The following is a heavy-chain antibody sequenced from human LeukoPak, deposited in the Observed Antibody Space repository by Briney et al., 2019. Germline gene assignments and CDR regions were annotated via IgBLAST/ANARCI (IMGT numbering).Heavy chain of an antibody. Sequence: ASVKVSCKASGGTFSSYAISWVRQAPGQGLEWMGWMNPNSGNPGYAQKFQGRVTMTRNTSISTAYMELSSLRSEDTAVYYCARGSLTYYYDSSGYTYYFDYWGQGTLVTVSS. J-gene: IGHJ4*02. CDR2: MNPNSGNP. D-gene: IGHD3-22*01. V-gene: IGHV1-8*02. CDR1: GGTFSSYA. CDR3: ARGSLTYYYDSSGYTYYFDY.